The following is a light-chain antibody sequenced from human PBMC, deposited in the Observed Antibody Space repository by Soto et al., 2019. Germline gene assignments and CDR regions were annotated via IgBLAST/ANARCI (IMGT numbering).Light chain of an antibody. Sequence: PEQXAILSCRVSQSVSSYLAWYQQKPGQAPRXXXDDXSIRATGIPARLSGSGSGTDFTLTISSLESEDLAVYYCQQYENSPITFGQGTRLEIK. J-gene: IGKJ5*01. CDR3: QQYENSPIT. V-gene: IGKV3D-15*02. CDR1: QSVSSY. CDR2: DXS.